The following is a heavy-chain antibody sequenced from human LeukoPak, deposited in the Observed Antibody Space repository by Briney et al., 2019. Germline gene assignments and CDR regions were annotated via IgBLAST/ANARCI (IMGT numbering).Heavy chain of an antibody. J-gene: IGHJ6*03. V-gene: IGHV1-18*01. CDR2: ISTYNGNT. CDR1: SYRSPNYG. Sequence: GASVKVSCKASSYRSPNYGITWVRQAPGHGLEWMGWISTYNGNTQYAQNLQGRVTQTTDSSTNTVYMELRSLTSDDTAVYYWAIPAKGAYFYYYMDVWGEGTSVTVSS. CDR3: AIPAKGAYFYYYMDV.